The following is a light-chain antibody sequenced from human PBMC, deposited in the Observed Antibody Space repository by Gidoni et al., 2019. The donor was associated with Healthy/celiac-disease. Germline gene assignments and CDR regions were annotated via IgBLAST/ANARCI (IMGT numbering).Light chain of an antibody. CDR3: QQYGSSPTWT. CDR1: QSVSSSY. Sequence: DIVLTQSPGTLSLSPGERATLSCRASQSVSSSYLDWYQQKPGQAPRLLIYGAASRATGIPDRFSGSGAGTDFTLTISRLEPEDFAVYYCQQYGSSPTWTFGQGTKVEIK. J-gene: IGKJ1*01. CDR2: GAA. V-gene: IGKV3-20*01.